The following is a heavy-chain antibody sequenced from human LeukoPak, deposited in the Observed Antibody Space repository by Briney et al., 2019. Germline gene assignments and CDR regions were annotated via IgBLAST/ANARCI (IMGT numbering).Heavy chain of an antibody. CDR2: ISTSSRYI. D-gene: IGHD2-2*01. CDR3: ARADCSGSTCYLRRSWFDP. V-gene: IGHV3-21*01. J-gene: IGHJ5*02. CDR1: GFTLSTFD. Sequence: GGSLRLSCAASGFTLSTFDMIWVRQAPGEGLEWVSSISTSSRYIYYRDSVKGRFTISRDDAKNSLYLQMNSLRVEDTAVYYCARADCSGSTCYLRRSWFDPWGQGTLVTVSS.